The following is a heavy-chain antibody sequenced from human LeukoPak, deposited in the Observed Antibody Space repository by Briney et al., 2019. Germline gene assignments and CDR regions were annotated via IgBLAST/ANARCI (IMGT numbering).Heavy chain of an antibody. CDR1: GFPFSSYW. CDR3: ARDGVLFTIFGAEDV. V-gene: IGHV3-7*03. D-gene: IGHD3-3*01. CDR2: IKQDGSKK. J-gene: IGHJ6*02. Sequence: GGSLRLSCVASGFPFSSYWMTWVRQAPGKGLEWVANIKQDGSKKSYVDSVKGRFTISRDNAKNSLYLQMNSLRAEDTAVYYCARDGVLFTIFGAEDVWGQGTTVTVSS.